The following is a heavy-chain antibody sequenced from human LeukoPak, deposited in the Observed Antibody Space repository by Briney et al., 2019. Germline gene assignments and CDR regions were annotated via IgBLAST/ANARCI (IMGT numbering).Heavy chain of an antibody. J-gene: IGHJ4*02. V-gene: IGHV3-7*01. Sequence: GGSLRLSCAASGFTFSSYWMSWVRQAPGKGLQWVANIGHDGGDKYYVDSVRGRFTISRDNAKNSLYLQMDSLRAEDTAVYYCARAPMSPAPADYWGQGTLVAVSS. CDR3: ARAPMSPAPADY. CDR2: IGHDGGDK. CDR1: GFTFSSYW.